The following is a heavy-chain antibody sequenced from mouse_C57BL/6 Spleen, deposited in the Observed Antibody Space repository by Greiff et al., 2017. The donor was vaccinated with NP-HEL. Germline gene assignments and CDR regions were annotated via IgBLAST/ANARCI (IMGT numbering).Heavy chain of an antibody. CDR2: IDPSDSYT. V-gene: IGHV1-50*01. CDR1: GYTFTSYW. J-gene: IGHJ2*01. CDR3: ARRIGHYYGSSFDY. Sequence: QVHVKQPGAELVKPGASVKLSCKASGYTFTSYWMQWVKQRPGQGLEWIGEIDPSDSYTNYNQKFKGKATLTVDTSSSTAYMQLSSLTSEDSAVYYCARRIGHYYGSSFDYWGQGTTLTVSS. D-gene: IGHD1-1*01.